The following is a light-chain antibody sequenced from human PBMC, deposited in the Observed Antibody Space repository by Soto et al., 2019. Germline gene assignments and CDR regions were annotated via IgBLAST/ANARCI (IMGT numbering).Light chain of an antibody. V-gene: IGLV1-40*01. CDR3: QSYDSSLSGVV. Sequence: QSVLTQPPSVSGGPGQRVTISCTGRSSNIGAGYDVHWYQQLPGTAPKLLIYGNSNRPSGVPDRFSGSKSGTSASLAITGLQAEDDADYYCQSYDSSLSGVVFGGGTKLTVL. J-gene: IGLJ2*01. CDR2: GNS. CDR1: SSNIGAGYD.